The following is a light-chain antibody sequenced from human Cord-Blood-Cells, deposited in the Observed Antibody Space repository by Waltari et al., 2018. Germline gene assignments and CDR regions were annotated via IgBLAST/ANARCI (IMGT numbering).Light chain of an antibody. CDR2: EVS. CDR1: SGDVSGYNY. CDR3: SSYASSNNFDV. Sequence: QSALTQPPSASGPPGPSATLSCTGPSGDVSGYNYVSWYQQHPGKAPKLMIYEVSKRPSGVPDRFPGSKSGNTASLTVSGLQAEDEADYYCSSYASSNNFDVFGTGTKVTVL. V-gene: IGLV2-8*01. J-gene: IGLJ1*01.